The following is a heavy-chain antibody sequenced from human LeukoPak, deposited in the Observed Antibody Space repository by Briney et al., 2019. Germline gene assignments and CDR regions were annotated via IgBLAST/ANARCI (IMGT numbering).Heavy chain of an antibody. V-gene: IGHV4-59*11. CDR2: IHSSGSP. D-gene: IGHD5-24*01. CDR1: GDSLSGRY. J-gene: IGHJ3*02. CDR3: ARLGGWLQLSAFDI. Sequence: ASETLSLTCSVSGDSLSGRYWVWIRQPPGSQPEWVGYIHSSGSPNYNPSLKSRVTISIDTSRNQFSLKLSSVTAADTAVYYCARLGGWLQLSAFDIWGQGTMVAVSS.